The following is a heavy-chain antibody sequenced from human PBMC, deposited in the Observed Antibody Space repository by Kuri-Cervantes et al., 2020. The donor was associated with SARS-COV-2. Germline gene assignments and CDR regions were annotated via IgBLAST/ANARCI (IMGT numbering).Heavy chain of an antibody. CDR1: GFTFSSYD. CDR2: IGTAGDT. D-gene: IGHD1-26*01. Sequence: GESLKISCAACGFTFSSYDMHWVRQATGKGLEWVSAIGTAGDTYYPGSVKGQFTISRENAKNSLYLQMNSLRAGDTAVYYCARDLLTQGWFDPWGQGTLVTVSS. V-gene: IGHV3-13*03. J-gene: IGHJ5*02. CDR3: ARDLLTQGWFDP.